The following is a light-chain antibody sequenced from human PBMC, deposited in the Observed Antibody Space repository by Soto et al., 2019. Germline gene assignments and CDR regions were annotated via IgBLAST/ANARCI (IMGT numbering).Light chain of an antibody. CDR1: SSNIGRDS. CDR3: AAWDDSLSTCV. Sequence: QSVLTQPPSASGTPGQRVTISCSGSSSNIGRDSVYWFQQVPGTAPKLLIYTNNQRPSGVPDRFSGSKSGTSASLAISGLRSEDEADYCCAAWDDSLSTCVFGGGTNVTVL. CDR2: TNN. V-gene: IGLV1-47*02. J-gene: IGLJ3*02.